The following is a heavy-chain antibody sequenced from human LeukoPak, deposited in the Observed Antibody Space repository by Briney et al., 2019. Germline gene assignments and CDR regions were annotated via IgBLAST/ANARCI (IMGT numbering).Heavy chain of an antibody. V-gene: IGHV3-21*01. CDR2: ISSSSSYI. Sequence: GGSLRLSCAASGFTFSSYSMNSVRQAPGKGLEWVSSISSSSSYIYYADSVKGRFTISRDNAKNSLYLQMNSLRAEDTAVYYCARILVAAAGDVFDIWGQGTMVTVSS. J-gene: IGHJ3*02. CDR3: ARILVAAAGDVFDI. D-gene: IGHD6-13*01. CDR1: GFTFSSYS.